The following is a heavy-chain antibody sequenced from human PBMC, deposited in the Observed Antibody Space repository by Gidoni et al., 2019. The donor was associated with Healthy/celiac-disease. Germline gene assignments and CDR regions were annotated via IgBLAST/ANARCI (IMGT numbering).Heavy chain of an antibody. CDR2: IYYSGST. CDR1: GGSISSYY. D-gene: IGHD3-22*01. Sequence: QVQLQASGPGLVKPSETLSLTCTVSGGSISSYYWSWIRQPPGKGLEWIGYIYYSGSTNYNPSLKSRVTISVDTSKNQFSLKLSSVTAADTAVYYCARDGNYYDSSGYYYVDYMDVWGKGTTVTVSS. V-gene: IGHV4-59*01. J-gene: IGHJ6*03. CDR3: ARDGNYYDSSGYYYVDYMDV.